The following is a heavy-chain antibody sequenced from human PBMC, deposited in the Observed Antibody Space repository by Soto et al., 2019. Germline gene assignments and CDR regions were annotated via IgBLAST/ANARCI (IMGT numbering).Heavy chain of an antibody. V-gene: IGHV3-30*18. CDR1: GFTFSSYG. CDR3: AKVRDCGGDCYRRYYYYGMDV. CDR2: ISYDGSNK. J-gene: IGHJ6*02. D-gene: IGHD2-21*02. Sequence: QVQLVESGGGVVQPGRSLRLSCAASGFTFSSYGMHWVRQAPGKGLEWVAVISYDGSNKYYADSVKGRFTISRDNSKNKLYLQMNSLRAEDTAVYYCAKVRDCGGDCYRRYYYYGMDVWGQGTTVTVSS.